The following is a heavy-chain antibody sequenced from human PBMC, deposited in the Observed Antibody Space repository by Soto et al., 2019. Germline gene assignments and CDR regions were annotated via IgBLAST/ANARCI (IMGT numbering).Heavy chain of an antibody. V-gene: IGHV3-23*01. J-gene: IGHJ4*02. CDR2: FRSGGDDDTT. CDR1: VFTFSSYS. D-gene: IGHD3-10*01. CDR3: AKKVNSGSGSQFFDY. Sequence: PGGSLRLSCAASVFTFSSYSMSWVRQAPGKGLEWVSGFRSGGDDDTTYYADSVRGRFTISRDNSKNTLFLQMNSLRAEDTAIYYCAKKVNSGSGSQFFDYWGQGTLVTVSS.